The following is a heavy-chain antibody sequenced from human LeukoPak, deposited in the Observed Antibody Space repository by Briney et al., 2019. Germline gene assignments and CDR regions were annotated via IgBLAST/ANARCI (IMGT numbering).Heavy chain of an antibody. J-gene: IGHJ4*02. D-gene: IGHD3-22*01. CDR2: MNPNSGNT. CDR1: GYTSTSYD. Sequence: ASVKVSCKASGYTSTSYDINWVRQATGQGLEWMGWMNPNSGNTGYAQKFQGRVTMTRNTSISTAYMELSSLRSEDTAVYYCARGVRYYDSSGHTILFDYWGQGTLVTVSS. V-gene: IGHV1-8*01. CDR3: ARGVRYYDSSGHTILFDY.